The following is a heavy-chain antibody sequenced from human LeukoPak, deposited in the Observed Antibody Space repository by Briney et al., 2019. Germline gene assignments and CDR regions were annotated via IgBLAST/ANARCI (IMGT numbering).Heavy chain of an antibody. J-gene: IGHJ4*02. Sequence: GASVKVSCKASGGTFSSYAISWVRQAPGQGLEWMGGIIPIFGTANYAQKFQGRVTITADESTSTAYMELSSLRSEDTAVYYCARYAAAGLLFDYWGQGTLVTVSS. CDR3: ARYAAAGLLFDY. D-gene: IGHD6-13*01. CDR1: GGTFSSYA. V-gene: IGHV1-69*13. CDR2: IIPIFGTA.